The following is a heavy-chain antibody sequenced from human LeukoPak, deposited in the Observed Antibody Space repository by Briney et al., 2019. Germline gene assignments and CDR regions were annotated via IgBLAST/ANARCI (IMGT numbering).Heavy chain of an antibody. CDR3: ARLPRGVGAFDI. CDR1: GGSISSSSYY. J-gene: IGHJ3*02. V-gene: IGHV4-39*01. Sequence: SETLSLTCTVSGGSISSSSYYWGWIRQPPGKGLEWIGSIYYSGSTYYNPSLKGRVTISVDTSKNQFSLKLSSVTAADTAVYYCARLPRGVGAFDIWGQGTMVTVSS. D-gene: IGHD2-8*01. CDR2: IYYSGST.